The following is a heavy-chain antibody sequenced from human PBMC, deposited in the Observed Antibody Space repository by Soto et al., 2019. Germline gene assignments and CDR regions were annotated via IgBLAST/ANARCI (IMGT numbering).Heavy chain of an antibody. CDR1: GDSFSSNIAA. CDR3: AKTSIAARPRWFDP. Sequence: PXHTLSLTFAISGDSFSSNIAAWNWIRQSPSRGLEWLGRTYYRSKWYNDYAVSVKSRITINPDTSKNQFSLQLNSVTPEDTAVYYCAKTSIAARPRWFDPWGQGTLVTVSS. D-gene: IGHD6-6*01. V-gene: IGHV6-1*01. CDR2: TYYRSKWYN. J-gene: IGHJ5*02.